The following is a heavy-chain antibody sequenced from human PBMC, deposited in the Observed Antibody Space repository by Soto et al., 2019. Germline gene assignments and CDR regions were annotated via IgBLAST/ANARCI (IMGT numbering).Heavy chain of an antibody. V-gene: IGHV6-1*01. D-gene: IGHD5-18*01. CDR3: AREGSYSYGFCRRNLFDP. J-gene: IGHJ5*02. Sequence: PSQTLSLTCAISGDSVSSNSAAWSWIRQSPSRGLEWLGRTYYRSKWYNDYAVSVKSRITINPDTSKNQFSLQLNSVTPEDTAVYYCAREGSYSYGFCRRNLFDPWGQGTLVTVSS. CDR1: GDSVSSNSAA. CDR2: TYYRSKWYN.